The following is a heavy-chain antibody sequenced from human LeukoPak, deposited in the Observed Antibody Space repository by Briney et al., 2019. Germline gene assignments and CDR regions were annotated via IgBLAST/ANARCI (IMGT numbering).Heavy chain of an antibody. V-gene: IGHV3-23*01. Sequence: GGSLRLSCAASGFTFSNYAMSWVRQAPGRGLEWVSAISGSGGSTYHADSVKGRFTISRDNSQNTLHLQMNSLRAEDTAVYHCARQLGYCSDGSCYFDSWGQGTLVTVSS. CDR2: ISGSGGST. CDR1: GFTFSNYA. J-gene: IGHJ4*02. D-gene: IGHD2-15*01. CDR3: ARQLGYCSDGSCYFDS.